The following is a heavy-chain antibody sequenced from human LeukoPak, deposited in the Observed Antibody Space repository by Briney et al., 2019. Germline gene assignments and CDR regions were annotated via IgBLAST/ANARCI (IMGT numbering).Heavy chain of an antibody. D-gene: IGHD2-2*02. J-gene: IGHJ4*02. CDR2: ISSSSSYI. Sequence: GGSLRLSCAASGFTFSSYSMNWVRQAPGKGLEWDSSISSSSSYIYYADSVKGRFTISRDNAKNSLYLQMNSLRAEDTAVYYCARGCGSSTSCYILGYWGQGTLVTVSS. CDR1: GFTFSSYS. CDR3: ARGCGSSTSCYILGY. V-gene: IGHV3-21*01.